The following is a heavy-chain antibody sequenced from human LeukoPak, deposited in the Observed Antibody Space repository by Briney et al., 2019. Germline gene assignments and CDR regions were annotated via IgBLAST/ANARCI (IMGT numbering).Heavy chain of an antibody. CDR2: IGISGSTK. Sequence: SGGSLRLSCAASGFTFSSFEMNWVRQAPGKGLEWVSYIGISGSTKYYADSVKGRFTISRDNAKNSLYLQMNSLRAEDTAVYYCAREGGLGVRGVIISPDFDYWGQGTLVTVSS. D-gene: IGHD3-10*01. CDR3: AREGGLGVRGVIISPDFDY. CDR1: GFTFSSFE. V-gene: IGHV3-48*03. J-gene: IGHJ4*02.